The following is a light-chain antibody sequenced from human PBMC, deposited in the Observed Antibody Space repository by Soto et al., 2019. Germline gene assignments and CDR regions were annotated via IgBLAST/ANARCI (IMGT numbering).Light chain of an antibody. CDR1: QSVGSY. CDR3: QQRSNLPLT. Sequence: EIVLTQSPATLSLSPGERATLSCRASQSVGSYLAWYQQKPGQAPRLLIYSASKRATGIPARFSGSGSGTDFTLTIISIEPEDFAVYYCQQRSNLPLTFGGGTKVPIK. CDR2: SAS. V-gene: IGKV3-11*01. J-gene: IGKJ4*01.